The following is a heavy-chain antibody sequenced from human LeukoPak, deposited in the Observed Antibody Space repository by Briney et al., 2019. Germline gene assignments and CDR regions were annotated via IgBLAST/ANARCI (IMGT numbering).Heavy chain of an antibody. D-gene: IGHD1-1*01. CDR3: AKDSRNDRANNWFDP. J-gene: IGHJ5*02. CDR1: GFTFSSYA. V-gene: IGHV3-23*01. CDR2: ISGSGGCT. Sequence: PGGSLRLSCAASGFTFSSYAMSWVRQAPGKGLEWVSAISGSGGCTYYADSVKGRFTISRDNSKNTLYLQMNSLRAEDTAVYYCAKDSRNDRANNWFDPWGQGTLVTVSS.